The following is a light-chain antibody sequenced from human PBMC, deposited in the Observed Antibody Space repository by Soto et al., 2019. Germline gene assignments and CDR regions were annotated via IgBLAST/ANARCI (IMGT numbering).Light chain of an antibody. CDR3: QQYESYWT. V-gene: IGKV1-5*03. Sequence: DIQMTQSPSTLSASIGDRVTITCRASETITNWLAWYQQKPGKAPKVLIYKTSSLESGVPSRFSGSGSGTEFTLTINSRQPDDFATYYCQQYESYWTFGQGTKVEVK. CDR1: ETITNW. CDR2: KTS. J-gene: IGKJ1*01.